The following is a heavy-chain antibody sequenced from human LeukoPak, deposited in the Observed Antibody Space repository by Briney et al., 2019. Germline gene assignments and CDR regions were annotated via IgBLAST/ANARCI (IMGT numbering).Heavy chain of an antibody. D-gene: IGHD1-26*01. J-gene: IGHJ4*02. CDR1: GYTFAAYW. CDR3: ARLVGATYIDY. V-gene: IGHV5-51*01. CDR2: IYPGHSDT. Sequence: GESLKISCQGSGYTFAAYWIGWVRQMPGKGLEWMGIIYPGHSDTRYSPSFQGQVTTSADRSISTAFLQWSGLKASDTAMYYCARLVGATYIDYWGQGTLVTVSS.